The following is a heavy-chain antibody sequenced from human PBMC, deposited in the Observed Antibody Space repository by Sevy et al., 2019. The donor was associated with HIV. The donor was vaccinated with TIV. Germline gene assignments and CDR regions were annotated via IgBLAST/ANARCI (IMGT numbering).Heavy chain of an antibody. J-gene: IGHJ4*02. Sequence: GESLKISCKGSGYSFTSYWIGWVRQMPGKGLEWMGIIYPGDSDTRYSPSFQGQVTISADKSISTAYLQGSSLKASDTAMYYCARVLIVGATEFDYWGQGTLVTVSS. CDR2: IYPGDSDT. D-gene: IGHD1-26*01. CDR3: ARVLIVGATEFDY. V-gene: IGHV5-51*01. CDR1: GYSFTSYW.